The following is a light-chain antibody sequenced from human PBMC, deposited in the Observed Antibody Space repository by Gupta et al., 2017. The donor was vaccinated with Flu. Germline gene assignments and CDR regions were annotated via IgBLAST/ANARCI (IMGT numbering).Light chain of an antibody. CDR2: DDS. CDR3: QVWDGSNDHPNWG. J-gene: IGLJ3*02. CDR1: NIGSKS. Sequence: TARITCGGNNIGSKSVHWYQQKPGQAPVLVVYDDSDRPSGIPERFSGSNSENTATLTISKVEAGDEADYYCQVWDGSNDHPNWGFGGGTKLTVL. V-gene: IGLV3-21*02.